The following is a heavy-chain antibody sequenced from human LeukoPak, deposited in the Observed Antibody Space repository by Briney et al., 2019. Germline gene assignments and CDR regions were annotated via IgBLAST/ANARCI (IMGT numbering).Heavy chain of an antibody. V-gene: IGHV3-21*01. CDR1: GFTFSSYS. Sequence: GGSLRLSCAASGFTFSSYSMNWVRQAPGKGLEWVSSISSSSSYIYYADSVKGRSTISRDNAKNSLYLQMNSLRAEDTAVYYCARSHRLVSNYFDYWGQGTLVTVSS. CDR3: ARSHRLVSNYFDY. D-gene: IGHD6-6*01. CDR2: ISSSSSYI. J-gene: IGHJ4*02.